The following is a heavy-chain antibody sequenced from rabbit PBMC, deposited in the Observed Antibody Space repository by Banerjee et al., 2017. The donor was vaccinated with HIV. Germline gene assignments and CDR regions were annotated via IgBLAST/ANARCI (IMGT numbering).Heavy chain of an antibody. J-gene: IGHJ4*01. CDR3: ARDNRL. CDR2: IDTGGST. Sequence: QEQLVESGGGLVQPEGSLTLTCTASGFDFSSYYMSWVRQAPGEGLEWIGIIDTGGSTYYASWAKGRFTISKTSSTTVTLQMTSLTAADTATYFCARDNRLWGQGTL. CDR1: GFDFSSYYM. V-gene: IGHV1S45*01.